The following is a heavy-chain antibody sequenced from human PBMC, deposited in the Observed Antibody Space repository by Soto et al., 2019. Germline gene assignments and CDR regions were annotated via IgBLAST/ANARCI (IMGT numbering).Heavy chain of an antibody. CDR2: INPLPTSGST. CDR1: GYIFTNYY. CDR3: ARDLAAAAY. V-gene: IGHV1-46*01. J-gene: IGHJ4*02. Sequence: ASVKVSCKASGYIFTNYYIHWVRQAPGQGLGWMAIINPLPTSGSTNYAQKFQGRVTVTRDTSTSTVYMELSSLKSEDTAIYYCARDLAAAAYWGQGTLVPASS. D-gene: IGHD6-13*01.